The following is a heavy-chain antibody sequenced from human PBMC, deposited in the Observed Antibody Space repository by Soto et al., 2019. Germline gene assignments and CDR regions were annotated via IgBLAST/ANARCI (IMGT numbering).Heavy chain of an antibody. V-gene: IGHV4-34*01. CDR3: ARGLGYCNSTNCYSSRHLRFDY. CDR1: GGSFSGYY. CDR2: INHSGST. Sequence: SETLSLTCAVNGGSFSGYYWSWIRQPPGKGLEWIGEINHSGSTHYNPSLQSRVTISVDTSKNQFSLNLRSLTAADTAVYYCARGLGYCNSTNCYSSRHLRFDYWGQGTLVTVSS. D-gene: IGHD2-2*01. J-gene: IGHJ4*02.